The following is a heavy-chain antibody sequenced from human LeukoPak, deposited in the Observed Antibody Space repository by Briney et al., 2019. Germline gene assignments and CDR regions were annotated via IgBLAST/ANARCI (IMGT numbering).Heavy chain of an antibody. J-gene: IGHJ6*03. V-gene: IGHV4-34*01. CDR2: INPGGST. CDR3: ASHRLYYHYMDV. CDR1: GGSFKGYY. Sequence: SETLSLTCAEYGGSFKGYYWSWIRQPPAKGLEWIGEINPGGSTNYNASLKGRVAISADTSKNQFSLELSSVTAADTAVYYCASHRLYYHYMDVWGKGTTVTVSS.